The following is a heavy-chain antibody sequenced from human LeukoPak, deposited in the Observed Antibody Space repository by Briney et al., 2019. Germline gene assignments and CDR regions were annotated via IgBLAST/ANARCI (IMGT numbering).Heavy chain of an antibody. CDR1: GFTFSSYA. V-gene: IGHV3-23*01. CDR3: AKDSLIKGIAAAGLFDC. J-gene: IGHJ4*02. D-gene: IGHD6-13*01. Sequence: GGSLRLSCAASGFTFSSYAMSWVRQAPGKGLEWVSAISGSGGSTYYADSVKGRFTISRDNSKNTLYLQMNSLRAEDTAVYFCAKDSLIKGIAAAGLFDCWGQGTLVTVSS. CDR2: ISGSGGST.